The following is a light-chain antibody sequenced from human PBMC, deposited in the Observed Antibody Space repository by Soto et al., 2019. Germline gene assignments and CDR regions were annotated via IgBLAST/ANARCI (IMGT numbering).Light chain of an antibody. V-gene: IGKV1-39*01. Sequence: DIQMTQSPSSLSASVGDRVTITCRASETITIYLNWYQQKPGKAPKLLIYAASSLQSGVPSRFSGDGFGTDFTLTISNLQPEDFATYYCQQSYNTLYTFGQGTNLEIK. CDR3: QQSYNTLYT. J-gene: IGKJ2*01. CDR2: AAS. CDR1: ETITIY.